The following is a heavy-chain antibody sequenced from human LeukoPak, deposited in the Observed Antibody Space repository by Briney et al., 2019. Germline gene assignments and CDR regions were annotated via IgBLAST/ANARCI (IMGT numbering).Heavy chain of an antibody. V-gene: IGHV4-59*11. D-gene: IGHD1-26*01. CDR3: ARVEWELLGAHL. CDR1: GDSIRSHY. Sequence: SETLSHTCSVSGDSIRSHYWSWIRQPPGKRPEWIGHVFFTGSTTYNPTLEGRVTISINTSGSQFSLKLTSVTAADTAVYYCARVEWELLGAHLWGQGILLSVSS. J-gene: IGHJ4*02. CDR2: VFFTGST.